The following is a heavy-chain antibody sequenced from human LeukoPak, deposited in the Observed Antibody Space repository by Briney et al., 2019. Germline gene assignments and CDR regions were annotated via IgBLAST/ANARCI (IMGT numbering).Heavy chain of an antibody. D-gene: IGHD3-16*01. CDR2: VNPNSGNT. CDR1: GYTFTSYD. Sequence: GASVNVSCKASGYTFTSYDINWVRQATGQGLEWMGWVNPNSGNTGYAQKFQGRVTMTRNTSISTAYMELSSLRSEDTAVYYCARVPGRRGKYYFDYWGQGTLVTVSS. CDR3: ARVPGRRGKYYFDY. V-gene: IGHV1-8*01. J-gene: IGHJ4*02.